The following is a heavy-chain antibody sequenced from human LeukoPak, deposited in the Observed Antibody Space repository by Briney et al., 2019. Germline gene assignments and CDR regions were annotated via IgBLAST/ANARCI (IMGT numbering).Heavy chain of an antibody. CDR3: ASLVGAATNHYFDY. D-gene: IGHD1-26*01. CDR1: GFTFNNYG. Sequence: GGSLRLSCAASGFTFNNYGIHWVRQAPGKGLEWVAVISYDGSNKYYADSVKGRFTISRDNSKNTLYLQMNSLRAEDTAVYYCASLVGAATNHYFDYWGQGTLITVSS. V-gene: IGHV3-30*03. J-gene: IGHJ4*02. CDR2: ISYDGSNK.